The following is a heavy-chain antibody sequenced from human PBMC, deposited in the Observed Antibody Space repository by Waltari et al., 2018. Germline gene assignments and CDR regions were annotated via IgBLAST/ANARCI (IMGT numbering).Heavy chain of an antibody. CDR1: GGSISSRKYY. Sequence: QMQLQESGPGLVKSPETLSLSCAVSGGSISSRKYYWGWIRQPPGKGLEWIANIYYDGKTYYNPSLKSRITISVDTSTNRFSLKLTSVSAADRGVYYCARYCSSDSCPRGGFDVWGQGTMVTVSS. CDR2: IYYDGKT. D-gene: IGHD2-2*01. CDR3: ARYCSSDSCPRGGFDV. V-gene: IGHV4-39*07. J-gene: IGHJ3*01.